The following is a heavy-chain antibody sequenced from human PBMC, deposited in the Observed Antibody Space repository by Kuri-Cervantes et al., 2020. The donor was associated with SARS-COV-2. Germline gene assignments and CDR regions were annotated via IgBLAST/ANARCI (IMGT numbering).Heavy chain of an antibody. CDR3: ARRFYGSSWYNYYYYGMDV. D-gene: IGHD6-13*01. CDR1: GYTFTSYD. Sequence: ASVKVSCKASGYTFTSYDINWMRQATGQGLEWMGWMNPNSGNTGYAQKFQGRVTMTRNTSISTAYMELSSLRSEDTAVYYCARRFYGSSWYNYYYYGMDVWGQGTTVTVSS. CDR2: MNPNSGNT. V-gene: IGHV1-8*01. J-gene: IGHJ6*02.